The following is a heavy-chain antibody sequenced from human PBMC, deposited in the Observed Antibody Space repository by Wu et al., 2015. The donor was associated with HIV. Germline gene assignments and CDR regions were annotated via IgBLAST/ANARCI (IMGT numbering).Heavy chain of an antibody. J-gene: IGHJ3*02. CDR1: GYTFTSYG. Sequence: QVQLVQSGAEVKKPGASVKVSCKASGYTFTSYGISWVRQAPGQGLEWMGWISAYNGNTNYAQKLQGRVTMTTDTSTSTAYMELRSLRSDDTAVYYCARAITMVRGVIIPDAFDIWGQGTMVTVSS. CDR3: ARAITMVRGVIIPDAFDI. CDR2: ISAYNGNT. V-gene: IGHV1-18*01. D-gene: IGHD3-10*01.